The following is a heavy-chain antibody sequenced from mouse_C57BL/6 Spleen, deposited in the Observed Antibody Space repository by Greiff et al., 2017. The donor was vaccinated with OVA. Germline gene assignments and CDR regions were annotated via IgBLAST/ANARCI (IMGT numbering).Heavy chain of an antibody. D-gene: IGHD1-1*01. J-gene: IGHJ2*01. CDR3: TTTVVVFDY. Sequence: VQLQQSGAELVRPGASVKLSCTASGFNIKDDYMPWVKQRPDQGLEWIGWIDPENGDTAYASQFPGKATITADTSSNTAYLQLSSLTSEDTAVYYGTTTVVVFDYWGQGTTLTVSS. CDR2: IDPENGDT. CDR1: GFNIKDDY. V-gene: IGHV14-4*01.